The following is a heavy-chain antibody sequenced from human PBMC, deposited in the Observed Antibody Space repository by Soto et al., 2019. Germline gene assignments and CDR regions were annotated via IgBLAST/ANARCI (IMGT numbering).Heavy chain of an antibody. V-gene: IGHV3-74*03. D-gene: IGHD2-15*01. CDR2: ISTDGSTT. J-gene: IGHJ3*02. CDR1: GFTLSGHW. Sequence: EVQLVESGGGLVQPGGSLRLSCAASGFTLSGHWMHWVRQAPGKGLVWVSRISTDGSTTTYAASVRGRFTISRDNAKNTLHLQMNSLTTEDTAVYFCARGYCVGVSCYGGNAFDIWGQGTMVTVSS. CDR3: ARGYCVGVSCYGGNAFDI.